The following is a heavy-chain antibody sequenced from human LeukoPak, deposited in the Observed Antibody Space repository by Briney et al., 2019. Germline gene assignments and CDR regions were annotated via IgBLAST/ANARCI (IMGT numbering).Heavy chain of an antibody. CDR1: GFPFGNYA. D-gene: IGHD5-24*01. CDR3: VRGDWLDF. Sequence: GGSLRLSCVASGFPFGNYAMHWVRQTPGKGLEWVAGIPWNNDIITYADSMRGRFTVSRDNAKNSVYLQMDSLKPEDAALYHCVRGDWLDFWGQGTLVTVSS. J-gene: IGHJ5*01. V-gene: IGHV3-9*01. CDR2: IPWNNDII.